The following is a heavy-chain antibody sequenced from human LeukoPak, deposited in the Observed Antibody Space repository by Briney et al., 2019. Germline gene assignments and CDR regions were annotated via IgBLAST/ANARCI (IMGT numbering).Heavy chain of an antibody. CDR2: IGGRDGST. Sequence: GGSLRLSCAASGFTFSSYGMSWVREAPGKGLEWVSAIGGRDGSTYYADSVKGRFTISRDNSKNTLYVQMNSLRAEDTAVYYCAKGHYYGSGSLDYWGQGTLVTVSS. D-gene: IGHD3-10*01. CDR1: GFTFSSYG. J-gene: IGHJ4*02. V-gene: IGHV3-23*01. CDR3: AKGHYYGSGSLDY.